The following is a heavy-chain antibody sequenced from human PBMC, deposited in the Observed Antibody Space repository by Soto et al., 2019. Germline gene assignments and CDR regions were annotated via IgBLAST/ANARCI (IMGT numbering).Heavy chain of an antibody. V-gene: IGHV4-59*01. CDR2: VSSTGST. Sequence: SETLSLTCTVSGASITQYYWNWIRQSPGKGLEWIVSVSSTGSTVYNPSLTSRVTVSLDTSKNQFSLTLNSVTAADRAVYHCARGRPRTNYDILTGYWSIIDYWGQGTLVTVSS. D-gene: IGHD3-9*01. CDR1: GASITQYY. CDR3: ARGRPRTNYDILTGYWSIIDY. J-gene: IGHJ4*02.